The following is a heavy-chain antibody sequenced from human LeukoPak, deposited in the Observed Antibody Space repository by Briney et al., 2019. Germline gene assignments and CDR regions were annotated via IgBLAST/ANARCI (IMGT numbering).Heavy chain of an antibody. V-gene: IGHV1-2*02. CDR2: INPNSGGT. CDR1: GYTFTGYY. Sequence: ASVKVSCKASGYTFTGYYMHWVRQAPGQGLEWMGWINPNSGGTNYAQKFQGRVTMTRDTSISTAYMELSRLRSDDTAVYYCASAYCGGDCYRHWFDPWGQGTLVTVSP. CDR3: ASAYCGGDCYRHWFDP. J-gene: IGHJ5*02. D-gene: IGHD2-21*02.